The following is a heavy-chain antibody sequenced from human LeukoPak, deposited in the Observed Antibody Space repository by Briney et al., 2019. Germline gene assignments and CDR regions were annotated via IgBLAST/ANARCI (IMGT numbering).Heavy chain of an antibody. CDR2: IYYSGST. D-gene: IGHD6-13*01. J-gene: IGHJ4*02. V-gene: IGHV4-59*08. CDR3: ARGHASTWYPDF. CDR1: GGSISNYY. Sequence: SETLSLTCTVSGGSISNYYWSWIRQPPGKGLEWVGYIYYSGSTRYNPSLNSRVTISLDTSKNQFSLNLSSVTAADTAVYYCARGHASTWYPDFWGQGILVTVSS.